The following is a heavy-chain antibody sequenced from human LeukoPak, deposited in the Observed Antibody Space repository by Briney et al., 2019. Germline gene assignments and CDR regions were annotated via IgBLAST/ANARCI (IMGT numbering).Heavy chain of an antibody. V-gene: IGHV1-2*02. CDR2: IKPNSGGT. J-gene: IGHJ3*02. D-gene: IGHD3-10*01. Sequence: ASVKVSCKASGYTFTDYYFHWVRQATGQGLEWMGWIKPNSGGTNYAQKFQGRVTMTRYTYITTAYMELNRLRSDDTAVYYCARDWGWFWESDAFDIWGQVTLVTFAS. CDR1: GYTFTDYY. CDR3: ARDWGWFWESDAFDI.